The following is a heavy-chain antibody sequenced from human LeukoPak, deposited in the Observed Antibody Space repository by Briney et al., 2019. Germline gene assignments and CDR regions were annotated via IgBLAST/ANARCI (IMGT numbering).Heavy chain of an antibody. CDR1: GFTFSSYE. J-gene: IGHJ6*02. CDR2: ISSSGSTI. V-gene: IGHV3-48*03. D-gene: IGHD3-3*01. CDR3: AREGTVLRFLEWSPYYYYGMDV. Sequence: GGSLRLSCAASGFTFSSYEMNWVRQAPGKGLEWVSYISSSGSTIYYADSVKGQFTISRDNAKNSLYLQMNSLRAEDTAVYYCAREGTVLRFLEWSPYYYYGMDVWGQGTTVTVSS.